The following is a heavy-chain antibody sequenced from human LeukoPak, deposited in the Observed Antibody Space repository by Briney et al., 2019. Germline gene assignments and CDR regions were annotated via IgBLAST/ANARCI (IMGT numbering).Heavy chain of an antibody. CDR3: ARTLYSNYYFDY. CDR1: GFTFSNYW. CDR2: INSDGSST. Sequence: GGSLSLSCATSGFTFSNYWMNWVRHAPGKGLVWVSRINSDGSSTVYADFVKRRFTISRNNAKHTLYLQMNRLRAEDTAVYYCARTLYSNYYFDYWGQGTLVTVSS. V-gene: IGHV3-74*01. J-gene: IGHJ4*02. D-gene: IGHD4-11*01.